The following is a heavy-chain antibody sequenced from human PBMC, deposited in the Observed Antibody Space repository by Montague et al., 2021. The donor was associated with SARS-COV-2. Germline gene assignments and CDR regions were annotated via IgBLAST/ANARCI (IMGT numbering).Heavy chain of an antibody. V-gene: IGHV4-4*02. CDR2: IYHSGST. CDR1: GGSISSSNW. CDR3: ARDRRSWFPPYYYGMDV. J-gene: IGHJ6*02. D-gene: IGHD6-13*01. Sequence: SETLSLTCAVSGGSISSSNWWSWVRQPPGKGLEWIGGIYHSGSTNYNPSLMSRVTISVDKSKNQFSLKLSSVTAADTAVYYCARDRRSWFPPYYYGMDVWGQGATVTVSS.